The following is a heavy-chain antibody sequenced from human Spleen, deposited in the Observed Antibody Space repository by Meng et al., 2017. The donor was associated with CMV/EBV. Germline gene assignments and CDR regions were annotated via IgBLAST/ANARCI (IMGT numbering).Heavy chain of an antibody. V-gene: IGHV4-61*01. CDR1: GGSVSIATYY. CDR2: VYDSGNT. D-gene: IGHD3-22*01. J-gene: IGHJ4*02. Sequence: SETLSLTCSVSGGSVSIATYYWSWIRQSPEKGLEWIGYVYDSGNTRYNPSLKSRAIISVDTSKNQFSLKLTSVTAVDTAVYYCARIKDSYETSGYLDNWGQGALVTVSS. CDR3: ARIKDSYETSGYLDN.